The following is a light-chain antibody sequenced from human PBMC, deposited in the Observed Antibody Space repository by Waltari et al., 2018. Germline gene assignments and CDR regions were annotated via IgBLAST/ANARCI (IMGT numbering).Light chain of an antibody. CDR2: WAS. CDR3: QQYYNTPLT. Sequence: DIVMTQSPESLAVSLGERATINCKTSKSVLYSSNNKNHLAWYQQKPGQPPKLLLYWASTRKSGVPERFSGSGSETDFTLTVTSLQAEDVAVYYCQQYYNTPLTFGGGTKVEIK. V-gene: IGKV4-1*01. J-gene: IGKJ4*01. CDR1: KSVLYSSNNKNH.